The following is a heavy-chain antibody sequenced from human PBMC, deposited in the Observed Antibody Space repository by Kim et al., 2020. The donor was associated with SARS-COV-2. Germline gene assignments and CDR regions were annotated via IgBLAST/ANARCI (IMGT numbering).Heavy chain of an antibody. CDR1: GFTFSSYA. CDR2: ISYDGSNK. Sequence: GGSLRLSCAASGFTFSSYAMHWVRQAPGKGLEWVAVISYDGSNKYYADSVKGRFTISRDNSKNTLYLQMNSLRAEDTAVYYCARDLGDGRYYDSSGYPSWGGAFDIWGQGTMVTVSS. CDR3: ARDLGDGRYYDSSGYPSWGGAFDI. D-gene: IGHD3-22*01. J-gene: IGHJ3*02. V-gene: IGHV3-30*04.